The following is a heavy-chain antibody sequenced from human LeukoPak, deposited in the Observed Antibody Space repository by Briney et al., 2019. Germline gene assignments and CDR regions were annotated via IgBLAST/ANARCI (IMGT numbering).Heavy chain of an antibody. CDR2: IYYSGST. Sequence: SETLSLTCTVSGGSISSYYWSWIRQPPGKGLEWIGYIYYSGSTNYNPSLKSRVTISVDTSKNQFSLKLTSVTAADTAVYCCARKTTMAEGYYFEYWGQGTLVTVSS. V-gene: IGHV4-59*01. D-gene: IGHD5-18*01. CDR1: GGSISSYY. CDR3: ARKTTMAEGYYFEY. J-gene: IGHJ4*02.